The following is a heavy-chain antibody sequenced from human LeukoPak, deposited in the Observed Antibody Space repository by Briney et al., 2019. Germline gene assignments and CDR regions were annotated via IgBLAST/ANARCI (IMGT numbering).Heavy chain of an antibody. CDR3: ARARYDSSGYYPLGDY. CDR1: GFTFTNYA. Sequence: PGGSLRLSCAASGFTFTNYAMHWVRQAPGKGLEWVAVISYDETNKYYEDSVKGRFTISRDNSKNTLYLQMNSLRAEDTAVYYCARARYDSSGYYPLGDYWGQGTLVTVSS. J-gene: IGHJ4*02. V-gene: IGHV3-30*04. D-gene: IGHD3-22*01. CDR2: ISYDETNK.